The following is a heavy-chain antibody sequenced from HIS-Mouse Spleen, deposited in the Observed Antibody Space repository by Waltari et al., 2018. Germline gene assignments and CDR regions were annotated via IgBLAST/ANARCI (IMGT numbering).Heavy chain of an antibody. CDR1: GGSISSSSYY. J-gene: IGHJ2*01. CDR3: AREIPYSSSWYDWYFDL. V-gene: IGHV4-39*07. CDR2: IYYSGGT. D-gene: IGHD6-13*01. Sequence: QLQLQESGPGLVKPSETLSLTCTVSGGSISSSSYYWGWIRQPPGKGLEWIGSIYYSGGTYYNPSLKSRGTISVDTSKNQFSVKLGCVTAADTAVYYCAREIPYSSSWYDWYFDLWGRGTLVTVSS.